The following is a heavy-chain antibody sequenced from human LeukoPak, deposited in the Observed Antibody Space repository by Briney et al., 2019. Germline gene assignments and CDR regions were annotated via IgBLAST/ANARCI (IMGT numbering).Heavy chain of an antibody. CDR3: AKEFSLAGLYYYYGMDV. CDR1: GFTFSSYS. CDR2: ISSSSSYI. D-gene: IGHD6-19*01. J-gene: IGHJ6*02. V-gene: IGHV3-21*04. Sequence: GGSLRLSCAASGFTFSSYSMNWVRQAPGKGLEWVSSISSSSSYIYYADSVKGRFTISRDNAKNSLYLQMNSLRAEDTALYYCAKEFSLAGLYYYYGMDVWGQGTTVTVSS.